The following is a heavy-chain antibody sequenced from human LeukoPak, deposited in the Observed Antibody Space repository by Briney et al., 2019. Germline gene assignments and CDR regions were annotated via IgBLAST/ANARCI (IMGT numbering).Heavy chain of an antibody. J-gene: IGHJ4*02. CDR3: DAADY. V-gene: IGHV3-23*01. Sequence: GSLRLSCAASGFTFSTYAMGWVRQAPGKGLDWVATINDSGGRTHYADSVKGRFTISRDNSKNTLYLQINSLRAEDTAIYYCDAADYWGQGTLVTVSS. CDR1: GFTFSTYA. CDR2: INDSGGRT. D-gene: IGHD6-13*01.